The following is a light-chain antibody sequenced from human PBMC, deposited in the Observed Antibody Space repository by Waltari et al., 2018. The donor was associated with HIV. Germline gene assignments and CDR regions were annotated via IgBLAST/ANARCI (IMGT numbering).Light chain of an antibody. V-gene: IGKV1-5*03. Sequence: DRPMTQSPSTLSASVGDRVTITCRARRNIDKRMAWYQQKPGKVPTLLIYFASTLQRGVPWRFSGSGSGTEFTLTISSLQPDDFATYYCQGGNGYFGQGTKVEIK. CDR1: RNIDKR. J-gene: IGKJ2*01. CDR3: QGGNGY. CDR2: FAS.